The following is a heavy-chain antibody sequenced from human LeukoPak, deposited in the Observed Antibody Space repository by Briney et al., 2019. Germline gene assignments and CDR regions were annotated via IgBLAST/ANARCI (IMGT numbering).Heavy chain of an antibody. V-gene: IGHV5-51*01. J-gene: IGHJ5*02. CDR2: IYPGDSDT. CDR1: GSRFTSYW. CDR3: ARWSIAAWNWFDP. D-gene: IGHD6-6*01. Sequence: GGSLKISCKGSGSRFTSYWIGWVRQMPGKGLEGMGIIYPGDSDTRYSPSFQGQVTISADKSISTAYLQWSSLKASDTAMYYCARWSIAAWNWFDPWGQGTLVTVSS.